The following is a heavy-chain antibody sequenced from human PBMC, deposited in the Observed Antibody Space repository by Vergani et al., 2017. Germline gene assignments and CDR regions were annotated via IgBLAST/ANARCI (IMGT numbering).Heavy chain of an antibody. V-gene: IGHV3-33*01. CDR2: IWYDGSNK. J-gene: IGHJ5*02. CDR3: ARDLRLLYNQFDP. CDR1: GFTLRSHG. D-gene: IGHD1-14*01. Sequence: QVHLVASGGGVVQPGRSLRLSCAASGFTLRSHGMQWVRQAPGKGLEWVTIIWYDGSNKYYADSVKGRFTISRDSSNNTLYLQMNSLRDEDTGVYYCARDLRLLYNQFDPWGQGTLVTVSS.